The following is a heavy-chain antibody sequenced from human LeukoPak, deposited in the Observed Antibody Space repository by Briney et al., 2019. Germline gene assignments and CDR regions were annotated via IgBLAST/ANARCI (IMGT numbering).Heavy chain of an antibody. J-gene: IGHJ6*03. CDR1: GVSFSGYY. Sequence: PSETLSLTCAVYGVSFSGYYWNWIRQPPGKGLEWIGEINHSGSTNYNPSLKSRVTISVDTSKNQFSLKLSSVTAADTAVYYCARAWRDYYYYMDVWGKGTTVTVSS. V-gene: IGHV4-34*01. D-gene: IGHD3-3*01. CDR3: ARAWRDYYYYMDV. CDR2: INHSGST.